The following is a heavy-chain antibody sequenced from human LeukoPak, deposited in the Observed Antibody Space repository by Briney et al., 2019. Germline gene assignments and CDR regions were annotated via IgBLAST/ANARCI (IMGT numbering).Heavy chain of an antibody. Sequence: ASVKVSCKASGYTFTSYYMHWVRQAPGQGLEWRGIINPSGGGTSSPQKFQGRVTMTRDTSTSTVYMELSSLRSEDTAVYYCARDSLRDRGPFDMWGQGTMVTVSA. CDR1: GYTFTSYY. J-gene: IGHJ3*02. CDR2: INPSGGGT. V-gene: IGHV1-46*01. CDR3: ARDSLRDRGPFDM. D-gene: IGHD1-14*01.